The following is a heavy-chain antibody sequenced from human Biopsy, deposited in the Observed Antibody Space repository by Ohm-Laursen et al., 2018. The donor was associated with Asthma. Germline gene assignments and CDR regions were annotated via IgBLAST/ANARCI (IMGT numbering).Heavy chain of an antibody. V-gene: IGHV4-39*01. J-gene: IGHJ6*02. D-gene: IGHD3-3*01. CDR1: GGSMTPTSHY. CDR2: ISYGGKT. CDR3: ARRITIFGVVQKDHGMDA. Sequence: TLSLTWTVSGGSMTPTSHYWDWIRQAPGKGLEWIGYISYGGKTSYNPSLKNRVTISRDTSKNQFSLRLTSVTAADTAAYFCARRITIFGVVQKDHGMDAWGQGTTVIVSS.